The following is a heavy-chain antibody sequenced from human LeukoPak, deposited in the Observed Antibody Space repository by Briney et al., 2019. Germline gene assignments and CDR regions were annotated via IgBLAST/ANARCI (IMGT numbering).Heavy chain of an antibody. CDR2: TDTYNGNS. CDR1: GYTFNRYG. D-gene: IGHD3-16*01. J-gene: IGHJ3*02. CDR3: ARDRVGTPPGDWEYLGASNSFDI. Sequence: ASVKLSCRASGYTFNRYGVNWVRQAPGQGLEWMGWTDTYNGNSNHGQNFKGRVTMPTDISTSTAYLELKSLRSDDTAVYYCARDRVGTPPGDWEYLGASNSFDIWGQGTMVTVST. V-gene: IGHV1-18*01.